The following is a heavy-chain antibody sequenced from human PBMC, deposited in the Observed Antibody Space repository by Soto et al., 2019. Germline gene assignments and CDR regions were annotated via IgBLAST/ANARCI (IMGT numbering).Heavy chain of an antibody. CDR1: GFTFSSYG. D-gene: IGHD3-10*01. V-gene: IGHV3-30*18. Sequence: QVQLAESGGGVVQPGKSLRLSCAGSGFTFSSYGMDWFRQAPGKGLEWVAVISYDGSNKYYADSVKGRFTISRDNSKNTLYLQMSSLRADDTAVYYCAKDRMGAGVRGYFDYWGQGTLVTVSS. CDR3: AKDRMGAGVRGYFDY. CDR2: ISYDGSNK. J-gene: IGHJ4*02.